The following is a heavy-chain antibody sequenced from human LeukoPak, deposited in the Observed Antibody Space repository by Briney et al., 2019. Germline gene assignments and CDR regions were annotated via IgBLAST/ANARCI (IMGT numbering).Heavy chain of an antibody. J-gene: IGHJ3*02. CDR2: ITDSGGAT. V-gene: IGHV3-23*01. CDR1: GFAFTDYA. CDR3: AKAYTRSWYAAFDI. D-gene: IGHD6-13*01. Sequence: PGGSLRLSCAASGFAFTDYAISWVRQAPGKGLEWVSAITDSGGATYYADSVKGRFTISRDNSKNTLYLQMNSLRGDGTAIYYCAKAYTRSWYAAFDIWGQGTMVTISS.